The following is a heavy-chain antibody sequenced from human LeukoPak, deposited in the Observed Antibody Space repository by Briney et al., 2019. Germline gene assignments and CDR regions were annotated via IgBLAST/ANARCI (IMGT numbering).Heavy chain of an antibody. CDR3: ARGGMYDSYYFFYIDV. V-gene: IGHV3-30*01. D-gene: IGHD3-22*01. Sequence: PGGSLRLPCAASGFTFSGYAVHWVRQAPGKGLQWVAAISYDGYNKYYADSLKGRFTISRENSKNTLWLQMNSLRAEDTAVYYCARGGMYDSYYFFYIDVWGQGTTVTVSS. CDR2: ISYDGYNK. J-gene: IGHJ6*03. CDR1: GFTFSGYA.